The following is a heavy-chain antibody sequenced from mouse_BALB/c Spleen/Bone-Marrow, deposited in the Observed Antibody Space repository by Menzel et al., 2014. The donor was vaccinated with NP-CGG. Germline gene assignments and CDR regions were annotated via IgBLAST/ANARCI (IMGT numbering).Heavy chain of an antibody. J-gene: IGHJ2*01. CDR3: ARGGNWTRNYFDY. V-gene: IGHV5-17*02. CDR1: GFTFSSFG. D-gene: IGHD4-1*01. CDR2: ISSVSSTI. Sequence: EVQLVESGGGLVQPGGSRKLSCAASGFTFSSFGMHWVRQAPEKGLEWVAYISSVSSTIYYGDTVKGRFTISRDNPKNTLFLQMTSLRSEDTAIYYCARGGNWTRNYFDYWGQGTTLTVSS.